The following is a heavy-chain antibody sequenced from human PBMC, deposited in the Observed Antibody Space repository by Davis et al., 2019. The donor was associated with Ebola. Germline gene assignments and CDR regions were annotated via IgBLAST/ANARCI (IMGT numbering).Heavy chain of an antibody. V-gene: IGHV3-11*06. CDR1: GITVSTNY. D-gene: IGHD6-19*01. CDR3: VRVSRNIATGWYRFDAFDI. J-gene: IGHJ3*02. Sequence: GESLKISCAASGITVSTNYMSWVRQAPGKGLEWVSYISGDSLYTNYADSVRGRLTISRDDAKNSLYLQMNSLRAEDTAIYYCVRVSRNIATGWYRFDAFDIWGQGTLVTVSS. CDR2: ISGDSLYT.